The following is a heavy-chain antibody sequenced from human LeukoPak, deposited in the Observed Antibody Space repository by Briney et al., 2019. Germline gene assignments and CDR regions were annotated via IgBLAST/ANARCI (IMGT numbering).Heavy chain of an antibody. D-gene: IGHD3-3*02. J-gene: IGHJ3*02. CDR3: ARDHLYAFDI. V-gene: IGHV3-48*01. Sequence: GGSLRLSCAASGFIFSSYSMNWVRQAPGKGLEWVSYISSSTISYADSVKVRFTISRDNAKNSLYLQMNSLRAGDTAIYYCARDHLYAFDIWGQGTMVTVSS. CDR2: ISSSTI. CDR1: GFIFSSYS.